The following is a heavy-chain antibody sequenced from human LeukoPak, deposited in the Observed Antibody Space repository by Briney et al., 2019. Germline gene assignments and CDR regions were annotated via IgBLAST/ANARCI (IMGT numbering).Heavy chain of an antibody. V-gene: IGHV1-2*02. CDR1: GFTFTDHY. Sequence: ASMKVSCKSSGFTFTDHYIHWVRQGPGQGLEWMGYIGPHSTFTSSPQEFQGRVTMTRDTSMTTAYMELTRLTSDDTAVYYCVREGEGPLSKDFDYWGQGTLVTVSS. D-gene: IGHD2/OR15-2a*01. CDR2: IGPHSTFT. CDR3: VREGEGPLSKDFDY. J-gene: IGHJ4*02.